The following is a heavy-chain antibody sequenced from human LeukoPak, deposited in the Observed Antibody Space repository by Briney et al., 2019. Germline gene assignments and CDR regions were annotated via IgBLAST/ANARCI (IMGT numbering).Heavy chain of an antibody. Sequence: ASVKVSCKASGYTFTGYYMHWVRQAPGQGLEWMAWINPNSGDTNYAQKFQGRVTMTRDTSISTAYMELSSLRSDDTAVYYCAAGYWRDYWGQGTLVTVSS. J-gene: IGHJ4*02. CDR2: INPNSGDT. CDR3: AAGYWRDY. D-gene: IGHD1-26*01. CDR1: GYTFTGYY. V-gene: IGHV1-2*02.